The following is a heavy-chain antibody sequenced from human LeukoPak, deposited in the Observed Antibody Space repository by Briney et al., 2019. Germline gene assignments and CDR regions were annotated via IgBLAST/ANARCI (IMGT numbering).Heavy chain of an antibody. J-gene: IGHJ4*02. CDR1: GGSFSGYY. V-gene: IGHV4-34*01. CDR2: INHSGST. Sequence: SSETLCLTCAVYGGSFSGYYWSWIRQPPGKELEWIGEINHSGSTNYNPSLKSRVTISVDTSKNQFSLKLSSVTAADTAVYYCAREQWLGLDYWGQGTLVTVSS. D-gene: IGHD6-19*01. CDR3: AREQWLGLDY.